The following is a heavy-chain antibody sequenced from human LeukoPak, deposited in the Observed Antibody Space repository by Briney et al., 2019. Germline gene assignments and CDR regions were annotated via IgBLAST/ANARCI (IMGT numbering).Heavy chain of an antibody. J-gene: IGHJ4*02. Sequence: GGSLRLSCAASGFTLSSYSMNWVRQAPGKGLEWVAFIRSDGSNKYYGDSVKGRFTISRDNSKNTLYLQMNSLRPEDTAVFYCAKARIAVAVREDLDHWGQGTLVTVSS. CDR2: IRSDGSNK. CDR3: AKARIAVAVREDLDH. CDR1: GFTLSSYS. V-gene: IGHV3-30*02. D-gene: IGHD6-19*01.